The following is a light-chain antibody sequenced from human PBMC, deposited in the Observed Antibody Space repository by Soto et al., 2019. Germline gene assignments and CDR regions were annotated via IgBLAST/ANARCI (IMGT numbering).Light chain of an antibody. CDR1: SSDVGGYNY. CDR3: SSYAVSNIHYV. V-gene: IGLV2-8*01. J-gene: IGLJ1*01. CDR2: EVS. Sequence: QSVLTQPPSASGSPGQSVTISCTGTSSDVGGYNYVSWYQQHPGKAPTLIIYEVSKRPSGVPDRFSGSKSGSTASVTVSGLQAVDEADYYCSSYAVSNIHYVCGTGTKVTVL.